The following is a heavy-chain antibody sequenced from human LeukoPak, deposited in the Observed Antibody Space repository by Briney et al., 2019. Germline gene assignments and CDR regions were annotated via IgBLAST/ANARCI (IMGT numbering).Heavy chain of an antibody. V-gene: IGHV1-69*13. D-gene: IGHD2-2*01. J-gene: IGHJ4*02. Sequence: SVKVSCKASGGTFSSYAISWVRQAPGQGLEWMGGIIPIFGTANYAQKFQGRVTITADESTSTAYMELSSLRAEDTAVYYCARDPLMGAAEDIVVVPAAATPLDYWGQGTLVTVSS. CDR1: GGTFSSYA. CDR3: ARDPLMGAAEDIVVVPAAATPLDY. CDR2: IIPIFGTA.